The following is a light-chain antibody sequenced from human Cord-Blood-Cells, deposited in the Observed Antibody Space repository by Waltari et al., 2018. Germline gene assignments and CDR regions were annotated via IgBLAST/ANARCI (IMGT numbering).Light chain of an antibody. Sequence: DIQLTQSPSSLSASVGDRVTITCRASQSISSYLHWYQQKPGKAPKLLIYAASSLQSGVPSRFSGSGSGTDCTLTISSLQPEDFATYYCQQSYSTPRTFGQGTKVEIK. V-gene: IGKV1-39*01. CDR3: QQSYSTPRT. J-gene: IGKJ1*01. CDR2: AAS. CDR1: QSISSY.